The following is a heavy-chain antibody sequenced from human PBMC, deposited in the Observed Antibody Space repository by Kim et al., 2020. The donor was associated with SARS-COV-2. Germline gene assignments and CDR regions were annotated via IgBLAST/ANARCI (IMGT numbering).Heavy chain of an antibody. J-gene: IGHJ3*02. Sequence: ASVKVSCKASGYTFTGYYMHWVRQAPGQGLEWMGWINPNSGGTNYAQKFQGRVTMTRDTSISTAHMELSRLRSDDTAVYYCATPLVATYDAFDIWGQGTMVTVSS. CDR1: GYTFTGYY. CDR2: INPNSGGT. D-gene: IGHD5-12*01. V-gene: IGHV1-2*02. CDR3: ATPLVATYDAFDI.